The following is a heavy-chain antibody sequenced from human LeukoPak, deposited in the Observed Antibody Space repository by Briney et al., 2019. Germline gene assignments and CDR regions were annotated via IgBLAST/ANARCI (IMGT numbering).Heavy chain of an antibody. J-gene: IGHJ4*02. Sequence: GGSLRLSCAASGFRFEDYGMHWVRQAPGKGLEWVAVISYDGSNKYYADSVKGRFTISRDNSKNTLYLQMNSLRVEDTAVYYCAKDSTYYYGSGSYYNVWGQGTLVTVSS. CDR1: GFRFEDYG. V-gene: IGHV3-30*18. CDR2: ISYDGSNK. D-gene: IGHD3-10*01. CDR3: AKDSTYYYGSGSYYNV.